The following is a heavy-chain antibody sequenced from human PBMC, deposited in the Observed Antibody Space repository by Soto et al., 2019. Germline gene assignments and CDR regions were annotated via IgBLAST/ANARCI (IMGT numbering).Heavy chain of an antibody. CDR3: AKLAIAARAGDLDY. D-gene: IGHD6-6*01. CDR2: ISYDGSNK. CDR1: GFTFSSYA. J-gene: IGHJ4*02. V-gene: IGHV3-30-3*02. Sequence: PGGSLRLSCAASGFTFSSYAMHWVRQAPGKGLEWVAVISYDGSNKYYADSVKGRFTISRDNSKNTLYLQMNSLRAEDTAVYYCAKLAIAARAGDLDYWGQGTLVTVSS.